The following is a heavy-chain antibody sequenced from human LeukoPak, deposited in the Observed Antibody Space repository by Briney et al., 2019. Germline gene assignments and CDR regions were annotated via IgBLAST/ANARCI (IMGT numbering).Heavy chain of an antibody. Sequence: GASVKVSCKASGYTFTGYYMHWVRQAPGQGLEWMGWVNPNSGGTNYAQKFQGRVTMTRDTSISTAYMELGSLRSEDTAVYYCARVAGVSGHTVTTKSYYFDYWGQGTLVTVSS. D-gene: IGHD4-17*01. J-gene: IGHJ4*02. V-gene: IGHV1-2*02. CDR3: ARVAGVSGHTVTTKSYYFDY. CDR2: VNPNSGGT. CDR1: GYTFTGYY.